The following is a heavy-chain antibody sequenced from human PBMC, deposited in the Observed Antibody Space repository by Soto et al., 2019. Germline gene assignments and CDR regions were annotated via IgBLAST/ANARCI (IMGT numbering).Heavy chain of an antibody. Sequence: SVKVSCKASGGTFSSYAISWVRQAPGQGLEWMGGIIPIFGTANYAQKFQGRVTITADESTSTAYMELSSLRSEDTAVYYCARLCSGGSCFAYWGQGTLVTVSS. V-gene: IGHV1-69*13. CDR1: GGTFSSYA. J-gene: IGHJ4*02. CDR3: ARLCSGGSCFAY. D-gene: IGHD2-15*01. CDR2: IIPIFGTA.